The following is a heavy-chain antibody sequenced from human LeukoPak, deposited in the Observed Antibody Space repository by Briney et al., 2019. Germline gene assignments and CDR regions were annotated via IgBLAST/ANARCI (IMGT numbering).Heavy chain of an antibody. CDR2: IYYSGST. CDR1: GGSISSSSYY. V-gene: IGHV4-39*01. CDR3: ARRVYGGKMHRWFDP. D-gene: IGHD4-23*01. Sequence: KPSETLSLTCTVSGGSISSSSYYRGWIRQPPGKGLEWIGSIYYSGSTYYNPSLKSRVTISVDTSKNQFSLKLSSVTAADTAVYYCARRVYGGKMHRWFDPWGQGTLVTVSS. J-gene: IGHJ5*02.